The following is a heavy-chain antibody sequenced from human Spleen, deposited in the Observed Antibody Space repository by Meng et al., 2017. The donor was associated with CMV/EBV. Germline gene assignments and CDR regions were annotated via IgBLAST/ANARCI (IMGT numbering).Heavy chain of an antibody. J-gene: IGHJ4*02. CDR2: RSGGGDST. CDR1: GVTFRREA. CDR3: AEAYSAFDH. D-gene: IGHD4-11*01. V-gene: IGHV3-23*01. Sequence: AESGVTFRREARKWVGQAPGKGVEWVSARSGGGDSTYYADSVKGRFTISRDNSKNTLYLQMNSLRAEDTAVYYCAEAYSAFDHWGQGTLVTVSS.